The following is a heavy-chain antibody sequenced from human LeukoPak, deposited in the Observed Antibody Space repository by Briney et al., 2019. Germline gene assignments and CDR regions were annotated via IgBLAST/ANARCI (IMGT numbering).Heavy chain of an antibody. CDR3: ARQLTKGNWFDP. D-gene: IGHD2-2*01. Sequence: LRLSCAASGFSFSSCEMNWVRQAPGKGLEWVGYIYYSGSTNYNPSLKSRVTISVDTSKNQFSLKLSSVTAADTAVYYCARQLTKGNWFDPWGQGTLVTVSS. CDR2: IYYSGST. J-gene: IGHJ5*02. V-gene: IGHV4-59*01. CDR1: GFSFSSCE.